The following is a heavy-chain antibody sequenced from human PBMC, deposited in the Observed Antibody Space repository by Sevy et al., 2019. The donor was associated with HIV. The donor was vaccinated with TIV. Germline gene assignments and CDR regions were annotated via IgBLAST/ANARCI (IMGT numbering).Heavy chain of an antibody. Sequence: GGSLRLSCAASGITFSSYGMHWVRQAPGKGLEWVAFIRYDGSNKYYADSVKGRFTISRDNSKNTLYLQRNSLRAEDTAVYYCAKDRKRGITMVQGVIIMSPIHYGMDVWGQGTTVTVSS. J-gene: IGHJ6*02. V-gene: IGHV3-30*02. D-gene: IGHD3-10*01. CDR3: AKDRKRGITMVQGVIIMSPIHYGMDV. CDR1: GITFSSYG. CDR2: IRYDGSNK.